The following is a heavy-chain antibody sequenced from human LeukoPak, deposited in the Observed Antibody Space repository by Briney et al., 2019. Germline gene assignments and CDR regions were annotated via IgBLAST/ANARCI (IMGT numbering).Heavy chain of an antibody. J-gene: IGHJ6*02. D-gene: IGHD2-2*02. V-gene: IGHV3-7*01. CDR2: IKQDGSEK. Sequence: GGSLRLSCAASGFTFSSYWMSWVRQAPGKGLEWVANIKQDGSEKYYVDSVKGRFTISRDNAKNSLYLQMNSLRAEDTAVYYCARVSATPGTWYYYYGMDVWGQGTTVTVSS. CDR3: ARVSATPGTWYYYYGMDV. CDR1: GFTFSSYW.